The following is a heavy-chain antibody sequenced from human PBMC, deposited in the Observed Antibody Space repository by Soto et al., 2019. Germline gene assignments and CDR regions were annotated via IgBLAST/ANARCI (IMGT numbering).Heavy chain of an antibody. CDR3: AINYYDSSGYGMDV. V-gene: IGHV1-18*01. Sequence: ASVKVSCKASGYTFTSYGISWVRQAPGQGLEWMGWISAYNGNTNYAQKLQGRVTMTTDTSTSTAYMELRSLRSDDTAVYYCAINYYDSSGYGMDVWGQGTTVTVSS. CDR2: ISAYNGNT. D-gene: IGHD3-22*01. J-gene: IGHJ6*02. CDR1: GYTFTSYG.